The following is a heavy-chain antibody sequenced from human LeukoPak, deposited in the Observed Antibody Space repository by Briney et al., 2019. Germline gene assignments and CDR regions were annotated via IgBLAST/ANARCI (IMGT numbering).Heavy chain of an antibody. Sequence: GRSLRLSCAASGFTFDDYAMHWVRQAPGKGLEWVSGISWNSGSIGYADSVKGRFTISRDNAKNSLYLQMNSLRAEDTALYYCAKDILAGYSSGWYLDYWGQGTLVTVSS. V-gene: IGHV3-9*01. CDR2: ISWNSGSI. CDR1: GFTFDDYA. J-gene: IGHJ4*02. CDR3: AKDILAGYSSGWYLDY. D-gene: IGHD6-19*01.